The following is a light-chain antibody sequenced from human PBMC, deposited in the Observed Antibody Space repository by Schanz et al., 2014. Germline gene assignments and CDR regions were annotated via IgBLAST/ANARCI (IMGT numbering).Light chain of an antibody. Sequence: QSALTQPASVSGSPGQSITISCTGTSSDVGAYNLVSWFQQHPGKVPKLMIYDVSNRPSGVSNRFSGSKSGNTASLTISGLQAEDEADYYCCSYAGSFTWVFGGRTKLTVL. V-gene: IGLV2-14*03. J-gene: IGLJ3*02. CDR2: DVS. CDR1: SSDVGAYNL. CDR3: CSYAGSFTWV.